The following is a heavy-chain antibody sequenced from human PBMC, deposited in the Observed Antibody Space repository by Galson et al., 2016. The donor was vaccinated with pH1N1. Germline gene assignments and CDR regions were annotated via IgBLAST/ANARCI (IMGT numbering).Heavy chain of an antibody. Sequence: PALVKPTQTLTLTSTFSGFSLSTSGVGVGWIRQPPGKALEWLALIYWDDDKRYSPSLKSRLTITKDTSKNQVVLTMTNMDPVDTATYYCARNGYGAYVGYFAYWGQGTLVTVSS. CDR3: ARNGYGAYVGYFAY. CDR1: GFSLSTSGVG. CDR2: IYWDDDK. D-gene: IGHD4-17*01. V-gene: IGHV2-5*02. J-gene: IGHJ4*02.